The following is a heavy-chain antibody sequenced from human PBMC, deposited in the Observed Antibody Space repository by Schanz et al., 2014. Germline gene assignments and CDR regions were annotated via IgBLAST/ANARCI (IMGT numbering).Heavy chain of an antibody. V-gene: IGHV4-30-2*03. Sequence: QLQLQESGSGLVKPSQTLSLTCGVSGGSISSGGSSWNWIRLPPGKGLEWIGYIYYRGNTNYNPSIPIRVTMSVDTSKNQFSLKLSSVPAADTAVYYCARRIWDGDYYYFDYWGQGTLVTVSS. CDR2: IYYRGNT. J-gene: IGHJ4*02. CDR1: GGSISSGGSS. D-gene: IGHD4-17*01. CDR3: ARRIWDGDYYYFDY.